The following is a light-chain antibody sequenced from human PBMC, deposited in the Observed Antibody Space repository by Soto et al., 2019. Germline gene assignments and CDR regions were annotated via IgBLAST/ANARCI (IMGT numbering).Light chain of an antibody. CDR3: QRCSNGILT. CDR1: QSVSSY. J-gene: IGKJ4*01. Sequence: EIVLPQAPATLSLSPGERATLSYRASQSVSSYLAWYQQKPRQAPRLLIYDASNRATGIPDRFSGSESEPDFTLTISSLEPEDVGLYYCQRCSNGILTLGGGTTVNIK. CDR2: DAS. V-gene: IGKV3-11*01.